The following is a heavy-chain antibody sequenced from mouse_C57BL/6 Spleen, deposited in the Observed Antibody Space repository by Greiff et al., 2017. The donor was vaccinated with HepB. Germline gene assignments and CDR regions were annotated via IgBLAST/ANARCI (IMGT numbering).Heavy chain of an antibody. D-gene: IGHD4-1*01. CDR3: ARDGNWDYAMDD. J-gene: IGHJ4*01. V-gene: IGHV1-64*01. CDR1: GYTFTSYW. Sequence: VQLQQSGAELVKPGASVKLSCKASGYTFTSYWMHWVKQRPGQGLEWIGMIHPNSGSTNYNEKFKSKATLTVDKSSSTAYMQLSSLTSEDSAVYYCARDGNWDYAMDDWGQGTSVTVSS. CDR2: IHPNSGST.